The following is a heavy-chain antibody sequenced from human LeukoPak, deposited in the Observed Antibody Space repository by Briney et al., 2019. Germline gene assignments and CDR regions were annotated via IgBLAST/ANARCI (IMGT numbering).Heavy chain of an antibody. CDR3: ARETRSGGSLLRGNWFDP. CDR1: GGSITSGSYY. Sequence: SETLSLTCTVSGGSITSGSYYWSWIRQPAGKGLEWIGRIYTSGSTNYNPSLKSRVTISLDTSKNQFPLKLSSVTAADTAVYYCARETRSGGSLLRGNWFDPWGQGTLVTVSS. CDR2: IYTSGST. D-gene: IGHD2-15*01. V-gene: IGHV4-61*02. J-gene: IGHJ5*02.